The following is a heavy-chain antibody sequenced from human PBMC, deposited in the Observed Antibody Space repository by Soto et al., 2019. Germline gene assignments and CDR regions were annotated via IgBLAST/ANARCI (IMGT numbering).Heavy chain of an antibody. Sequence: SETLSLTCAVYGGSFSGYYWSWIRQPPGKGLEWIGEINHSGSTNYNPSLKSRVTISVDTSKNQFSLKLSSVTAADTAVYYCASADFYGSGSYRDYWGQGTLVTVSS. CDR1: GGSFSGYY. J-gene: IGHJ4*02. D-gene: IGHD3-10*01. V-gene: IGHV4-34*01. CDR3: ASADFYGSGSYRDY. CDR2: INHSGST.